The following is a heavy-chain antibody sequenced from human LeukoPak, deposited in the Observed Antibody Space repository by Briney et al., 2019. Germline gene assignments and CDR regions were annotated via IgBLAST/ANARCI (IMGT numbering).Heavy chain of an antibody. J-gene: IGHJ4*02. CDR3: ALNGYDYVWGPIAPASD. V-gene: IGHV1-69*13. D-gene: IGHD3-16*01. CDR2: IIPIFGTA. Sequence: ASVKVSCKASGGTFSSYAISWVRQAPGQGLEWMGGIIPIFGTANHAQKFQGRITITADESTSTAYMELSSLRSEDTAVYYCALNGYDYVWGPIAPASDWGQGTLVTVSS. CDR1: GGTFSSYA.